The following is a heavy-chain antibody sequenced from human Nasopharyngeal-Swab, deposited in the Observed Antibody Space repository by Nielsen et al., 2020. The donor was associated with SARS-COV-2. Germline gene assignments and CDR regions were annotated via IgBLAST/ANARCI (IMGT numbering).Heavy chain of an antibody. CDR2: IIPIFGTA. V-gene: IGHV1-69*13. Sequence: SVKVSCKASGGTFSSYAISWVRQAPGQGLEWMGGIIPIFGTANYAQKFQGRVTITADESTSTAYMDLSSLRSEDTAVYYCARLLEAGNDEIFDAFDIWGQGTMVTVSS. J-gene: IGHJ3*02. D-gene: IGHD1-1*01. CDR1: GGTFSSYA. CDR3: ARLLEAGNDEIFDAFDI.